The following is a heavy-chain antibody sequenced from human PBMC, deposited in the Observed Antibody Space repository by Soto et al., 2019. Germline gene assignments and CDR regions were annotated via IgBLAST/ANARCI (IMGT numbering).Heavy chain of an antibody. CDR1: GYTFSNFG. D-gene: IGHD3-9*01. V-gene: IGHV1-18*01. CDR2: ISTDNGNT. CDR3: TRDAKYYDILTGYFVNDY. Sequence: QVKLVQSGAEVKKPGASVKVSCKASGYTFSNFGISWVRQAPGQGLEWLGWISTDNGNTKYAQKFQGRVTMTADTAATTAYMELRSLRSDDTAVYYCTRDAKYYDILTGYFVNDYWGQGTLVTVSS. J-gene: IGHJ4*02.